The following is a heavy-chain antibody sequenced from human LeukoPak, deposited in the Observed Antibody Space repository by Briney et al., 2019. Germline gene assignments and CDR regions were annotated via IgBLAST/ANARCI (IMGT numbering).Heavy chain of an antibody. V-gene: IGHV4-39*07. Sequence: SETRSLTCTVSGGSISSSSYYWGWIRQPPGKGLEWIGSIYYSGSTYYNPSLKSRVTISVDTSKNQFSLKLSSMTAADTAVYYCARALQLWYPYDAFDIWGQGTMVTVSS. J-gene: IGHJ3*02. D-gene: IGHD5-18*01. CDR3: ARALQLWYPYDAFDI. CDR2: IYYSGST. CDR1: GGSISSSSYY.